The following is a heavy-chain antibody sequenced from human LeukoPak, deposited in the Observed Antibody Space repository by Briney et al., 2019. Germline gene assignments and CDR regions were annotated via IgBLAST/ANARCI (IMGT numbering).Heavy chain of an antibody. D-gene: IGHD1-20*01. J-gene: IGHJ4*02. Sequence: GGSLRLSCAASGFTFSDYGMNWVRRAPGRGLEWISYIGLASGFVSYADSVKGRFSISSDTARNSVYLQMSSRRAEDTAVYYCARDHNWAFDSWGQGTLVTVSS. CDR1: GFTFSDYG. V-gene: IGHV3-21*05. CDR3: ARDHNWAFDS. CDR2: IGLASGFV.